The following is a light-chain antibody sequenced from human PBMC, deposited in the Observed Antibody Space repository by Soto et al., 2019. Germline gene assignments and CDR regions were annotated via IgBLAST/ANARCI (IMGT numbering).Light chain of an antibody. V-gene: IGKV3-20*01. J-gene: IGKJ4*01. CDR3: QDHSTPPPP. Sequence: DSVLTQSPGTLSLSPGERATLSCRASQSVGNSYLAWYQQKPGQAPRLLIYGASSRATGIPDRFSGNGSGTAFTLTISRLEPEDFSLHHRQDHSTPPPPLGGGTKVEIK. CDR1: QSVGNSY. CDR2: GAS.